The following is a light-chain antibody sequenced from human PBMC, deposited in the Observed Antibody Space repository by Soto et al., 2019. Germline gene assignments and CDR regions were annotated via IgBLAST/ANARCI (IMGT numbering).Light chain of an antibody. CDR1: QSVSSSY. V-gene: IGKV3-20*01. J-gene: IGKJ1*01. CDR2: GAY. CDR3: QPYGSSPEWT. Sequence: EIVLTQSPGTLSLSPGERATLSCRASQSVSSSYLAWYQQKPGQAPRLLIYGAYSRATGIPDRFSGSGSGTDFTLTISRLEPEDFAVYSCQPYGSSPEWTFGQGTKVEIK.